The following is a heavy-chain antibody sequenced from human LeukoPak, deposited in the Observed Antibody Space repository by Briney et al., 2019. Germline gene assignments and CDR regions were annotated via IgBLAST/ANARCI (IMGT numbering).Heavy chain of an antibody. D-gene: IGHD7-27*01. CDR2: ISSSSTI. CDR1: GFTFSSYS. CDR3: AAGVFTGGYFDY. Sequence: PGGSLRLSCAASGFTFSSYSMNWVRQAPGKGLEWVSYISSSSTIYYADSVKGRFTISRDNAKNSLYLQMNSLRAEDTAVYYCAAGVFTGGYFDYWGQGTLVTVSS. V-gene: IGHV3-48*01. J-gene: IGHJ4*02.